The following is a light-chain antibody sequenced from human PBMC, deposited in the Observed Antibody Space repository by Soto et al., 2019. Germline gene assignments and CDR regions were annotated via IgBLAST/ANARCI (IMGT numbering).Light chain of an antibody. CDR3: QQYNDWPRT. CDR1: QSVRSH. CDR2: GAS. V-gene: IGKV3-15*01. Sequence: EVVMTQSPVTLSVSPGERATLFCRASQSVRSHLAWFQQKHGQAPNLLIFGASTRATGVPARFSGSESGTEFTLTISSLQSEDVGLYFCQQYNDWPRTFGRGTKVDIK. J-gene: IGKJ4*01.